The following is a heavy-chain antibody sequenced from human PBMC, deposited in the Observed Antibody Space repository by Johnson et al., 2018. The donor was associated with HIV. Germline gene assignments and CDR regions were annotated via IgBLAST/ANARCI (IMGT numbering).Heavy chain of an antibody. CDR2: LNSDGIST. D-gene: IGHD4-23*01. CDR3: ARGLGYVFYGGNSNAFHV. CDR1: RFTFRSHW. Sequence: VQLVASGGGSAQPGASLRLSSAASRFTFRSHWMHWVRQAPGKGLVWVSRLNSDGISTTYADSVQARFTISRDNAKNTLYLQMNSLRAEDTAVYYCARGLGYVFYGGNSNAFHVWGQGTMVTVSS. V-gene: IGHV3-74*01. J-gene: IGHJ3*01.